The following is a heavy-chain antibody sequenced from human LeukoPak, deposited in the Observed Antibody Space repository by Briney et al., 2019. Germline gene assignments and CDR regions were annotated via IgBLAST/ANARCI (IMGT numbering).Heavy chain of an antibody. CDR1: GGSISSGDYY. Sequence: SETLSLTCTVSGGSISSGDYYWSWLPQPPGKGLEWIGYIYYSGSTYYNPSLKSRFTISLDTSQNQFSLKVSSVTAADTAVYYCAREATRAGGYFDNWGQGILVTVSS. D-gene: IGHD6-13*01. V-gene: IGHV4-30-4*01. J-gene: IGHJ4*02. CDR3: AREATRAGGYFDN. CDR2: IYYSGST.